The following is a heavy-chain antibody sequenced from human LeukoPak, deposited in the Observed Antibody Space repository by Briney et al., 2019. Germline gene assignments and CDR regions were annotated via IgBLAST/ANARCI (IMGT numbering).Heavy chain of an antibody. CDR3: ARDLYYYDSSGYRLDY. CDR1: GGSISSGGYS. CDR2: IYYSGST. J-gene: IGHJ4*02. Sequence: PSQTLSLTCAVSGGSISSGGYSWSWIRQPPGKGLEWIGYIYYSGSTYYNPSLKSRVTISVDTSKNQFSLKLSSVTAADTAVYYCARDLYYYDSSGYRLDYWGQGTLVTVSS. D-gene: IGHD3-22*01. V-gene: IGHV4-30-4*07.